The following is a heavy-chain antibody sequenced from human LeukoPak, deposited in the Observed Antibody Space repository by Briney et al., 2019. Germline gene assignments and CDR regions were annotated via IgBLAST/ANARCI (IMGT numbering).Heavy chain of an antibody. D-gene: IGHD3-22*01. V-gene: IGHV3-7*01. CDR2: IKQDGSEK. Sequence: GGSLRLSCAASGFTFSRYWMNWVRQAPGKGLERVANIKQDGSEKYYVDSVKGRFTISRDNAKNSLYLQMNSLRGEETAVYYCAREHYHSSGSELGLDHWGQGTLVTVSS. CDR1: GFTFSRYW. CDR3: AREHYHSSGSELGLDH. J-gene: IGHJ4*02.